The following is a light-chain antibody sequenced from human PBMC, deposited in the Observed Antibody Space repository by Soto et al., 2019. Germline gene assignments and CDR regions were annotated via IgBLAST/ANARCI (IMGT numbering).Light chain of an antibody. J-gene: IGKJ5*01. CDR2: DAS. CDR3: QQYNNWPLT. Sequence: DIQMTQSPSSLSTSVGDRFTITFRASQSISSWLAWYQQKPGKAPKLLIYDASSLESGVPSRFSGSGSGTEFTLTISSLQSEDFAVYYCQQYNNWPLTFGQGTRLEIK. CDR1: QSISSW. V-gene: IGKV1-5*01.